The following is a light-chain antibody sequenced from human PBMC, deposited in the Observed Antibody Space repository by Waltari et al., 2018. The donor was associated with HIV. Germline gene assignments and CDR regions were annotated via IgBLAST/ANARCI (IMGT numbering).Light chain of an antibody. CDR2: EVT. V-gene: IGLV2-23*02. CDR3: CSYAGSSTLV. Sequence: QSALTQPASVSGSPGQSITISCPGPSSAVGGYNLVPWYQQHPGKAPKPIIYEVTKRPSGVSNRFSASKSGNTASLTISGLQAEDEAHYHCCSYAGSSTLVFGGGTNVIVL. CDR1: SSAVGGYNL. J-gene: IGLJ3*02.